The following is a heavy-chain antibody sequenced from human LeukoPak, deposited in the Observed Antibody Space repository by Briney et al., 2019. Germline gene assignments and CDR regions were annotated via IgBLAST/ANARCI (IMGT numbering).Heavy chain of an antibody. CDR1: GGSISPYY. V-gene: IGHV4-59*01. CDR2: ISYSGST. J-gene: IGHJ5*01. CDR3: ARSQQLVRTWDS. D-gene: IGHD6-6*01. Sequence: SEPLSLTCTVSGGSISPYYWSWIRQSPQKGLEWIGYISYSGSTNYNPSLKSRVTMSLGTSNNQFSLRLSSVTAADTAVYYCARSQQLVRTWDSWGQGTLVTVSS.